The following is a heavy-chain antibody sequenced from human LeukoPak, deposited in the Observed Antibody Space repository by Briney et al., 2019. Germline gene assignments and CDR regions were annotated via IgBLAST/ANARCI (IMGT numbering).Heavy chain of an antibody. Sequence: SVKVSCKASGGTFSSYAVSWVRQAPGQGLEWMGGIIPIFGTANYAQKFQGRVTITADESTSTAYMELSSLRSEDTAVYYCAEVEYSSSSNAFDIWGQGTMVTVSS. D-gene: IGHD6-6*01. J-gene: IGHJ3*02. CDR3: AEVEYSSSSNAFDI. V-gene: IGHV1-69*13. CDR1: GGTFSSYA. CDR2: IIPIFGTA.